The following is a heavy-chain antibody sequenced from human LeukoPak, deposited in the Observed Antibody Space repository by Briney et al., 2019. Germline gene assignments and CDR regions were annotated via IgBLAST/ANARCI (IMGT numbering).Heavy chain of an antibody. D-gene: IGHD6-19*01. CDR1: GFTFTGYA. CDR3: AREDQAHIAVAGIDY. CDR2: ISSSSSYI. Sequence: NPGGSLRLSCAASGFTFTGYAMSWVRQAPGKGLEWVSSISSSSSYIYYADSVKGRFTISRDNAKNSLYLQMNSLRAEDTAVYYCAREDQAHIAVAGIDYWGQGTLVTVSS. J-gene: IGHJ4*02. V-gene: IGHV3-21*01.